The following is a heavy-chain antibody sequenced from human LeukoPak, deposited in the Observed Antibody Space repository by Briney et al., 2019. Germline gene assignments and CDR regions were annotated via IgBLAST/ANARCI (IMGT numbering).Heavy chain of an antibody. V-gene: IGHV4-4*02. CDR2: IYHSGST. D-gene: IGHD1-26*01. CDR3: ARGADSGSYLLAFDY. Sequence: GSLRLSCAASGFTFSSYWMSWVRQAPGKGLEWIGEIYHSGSTNYNPSLRSRVTISVDKSKNQFSLKLSSVTAADTAVYYCARGADSGSYLLAFDYWGQGTLVTVSS. J-gene: IGHJ4*02. CDR1: GFTFSSYW.